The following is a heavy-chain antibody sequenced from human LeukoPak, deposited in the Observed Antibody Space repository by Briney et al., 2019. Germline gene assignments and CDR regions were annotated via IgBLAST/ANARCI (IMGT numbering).Heavy chain of an antibody. CDR2: IYYSGST. Sequence: SETLSLTCTVSGDSISSRSYNWGWIRQPPGKGLEWIGNIYYSGSTYYNPSLKSRVTISVDTSKNQFSLRLNSLTAADTAVYYCARSLHISAPFDVWGQGTLVTVSS. D-gene: IGHD2-21*01. J-gene: IGHJ4*02. CDR3: ARSLHISAPFDV. V-gene: IGHV4-39*01. CDR1: GDSISSRSYN.